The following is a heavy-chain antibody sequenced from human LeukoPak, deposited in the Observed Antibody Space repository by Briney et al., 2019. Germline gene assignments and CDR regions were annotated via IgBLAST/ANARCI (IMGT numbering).Heavy chain of an antibody. V-gene: IGHV4-61*01. D-gene: IGHD6-13*01. CDR1: GGSVRSGSYY. CDR2: IYYSGNT. J-gene: IGHJ4*02. Sequence: VKPSETLSLTCTVSGGSVRSGSYYWSWIRQPPGKGLEWIGYIYYSGNTNHNPSLKSRVTISLDTSKDQFSLKLSSLTAADTAVYYCAKSGTPGNSYWGQGTLVTVSS. CDR3: AKSGTPGNSY.